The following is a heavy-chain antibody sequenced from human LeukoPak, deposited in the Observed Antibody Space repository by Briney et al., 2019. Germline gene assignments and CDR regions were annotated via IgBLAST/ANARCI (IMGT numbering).Heavy chain of an antibody. V-gene: IGHV3-30*02. D-gene: IGHD3-9*01. CDR1: GFTFSSYG. Sequence: GGSLRLSCAASGFTFSSYGMHWVRQAPGKGLEWVAFIRYDGSNKYYADSVKGRFTISRDNSKNTLYLQMNSLRAEDTAVYYCARGVDSAIDWWGQGTLVTVSS. CDR3: ARGVDSAIDW. J-gene: IGHJ4*02. CDR2: IRYDGSNK.